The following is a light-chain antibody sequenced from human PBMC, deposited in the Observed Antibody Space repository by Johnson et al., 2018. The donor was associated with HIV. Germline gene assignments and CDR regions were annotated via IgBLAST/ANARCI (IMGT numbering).Light chain of an antibody. J-gene: IGLJ1*01. CDR1: SSNIGNNY. CDR2: DNN. CDR3: GTWDTSLGGQYF. Sequence: QSVLTQPPSVSAAPGQKVTISCSGSSSNIGNNYVSWYQQLPGTAPKLLIYDNNKRPSGIPDRISGSRSGTSATLGITGLQTGDEADYYCGTWDTSLGGQYFFGSGTKVTVL. V-gene: IGLV1-51*01.